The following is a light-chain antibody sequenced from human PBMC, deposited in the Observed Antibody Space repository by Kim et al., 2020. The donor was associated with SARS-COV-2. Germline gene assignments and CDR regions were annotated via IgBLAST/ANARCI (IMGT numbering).Light chain of an antibody. V-gene: IGLV1-36*01. J-gene: IGLJ2*01. CDR3: AAWDDSLNGPV. Sequence: QRVTITCSGSSSNIGNNAVNWYQQLPGKAPKLLIYYDDLLPSGVSDRFSGSKSGTSASLAISGLQSEDEADYYCAAWDDSLNGPVFGGGTQLTVL. CDR1: SSNIGNNA. CDR2: YDD.